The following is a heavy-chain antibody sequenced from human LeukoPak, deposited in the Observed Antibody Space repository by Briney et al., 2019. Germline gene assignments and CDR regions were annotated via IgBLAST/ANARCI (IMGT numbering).Heavy chain of an antibody. CDR2: IIPIFGTA. D-gene: IGHD6-13*01. V-gene: IGHV1-69*13. Sequence: ASVKVSCKASGGTFSSYAISWVRQAPGQGLEWMGGIIPIFGTANYARKFQGRVTITADESTSTAYMELSSLRSEDTAVYYCACTWVRSSRSFDYWGQGTLVTVSS. J-gene: IGHJ4*02. CDR3: ACTWVRSSRSFDY. CDR1: GGTFSSYA.